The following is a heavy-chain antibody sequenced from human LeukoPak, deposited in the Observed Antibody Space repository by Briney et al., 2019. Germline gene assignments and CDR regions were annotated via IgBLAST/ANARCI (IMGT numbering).Heavy chain of an antibody. CDR2: ISYDGSNK. CDR1: GFTFSSYG. CDR3: AKDWYGSGSYDY. J-gene: IGHJ4*02. D-gene: IGHD3-10*01. Sequence: PGRSLRLSCAASGFTFSSYGMHWVRQAPGKGLEWEAVISYDGSNKYYADSVKGRFTISRDNSKNTLYLQMNSLRAEDTAVYYCAKDWYGSGSYDYWGQGTLVTVSS. V-gene: IGHV3-30*18.